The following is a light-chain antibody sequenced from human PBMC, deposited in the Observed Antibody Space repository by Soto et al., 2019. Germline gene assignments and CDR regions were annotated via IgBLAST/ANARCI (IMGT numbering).Light chain of an antibody. V-gene: IGKV1-27*01. CDR2: AAS. J-gene: IGKJ4*01. CDR3: QQRSNWPPELT. CDR1: QGIYNY. Sequence: DIQMTQSPSSLSASVGDRVTVTCRASQGIYNYLAWYQQKPGKVPKLLIYAASTLQSGVPSRFSGSGSGTDFTLTVSSLEPEDFAVYYCQQRSNWPPELTFGGGTKVDI.